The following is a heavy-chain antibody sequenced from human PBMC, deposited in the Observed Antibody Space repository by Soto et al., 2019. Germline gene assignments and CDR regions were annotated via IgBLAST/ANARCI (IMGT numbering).Heavy chain of an antibody. Sequence: QLQLQESGSGLVKPSQTLSLTCAVSGGSISSGGYSWSWIRQPPGKGLEWIGYIYHSGSTYYNPSIKSRVTISVDRSKNQFSLKLSSATAADTAVYYWARDDVVAQKFDYWGQGTLVTVSS. CDR2: IYHSGST. J-gene: IGHJ4*02. D-gene: IGHD2-15*01. CDR3: ARDDVVAQKFDY. V-gene: IGHV4-30-2*01. CDR1: GGSISSGGYS.